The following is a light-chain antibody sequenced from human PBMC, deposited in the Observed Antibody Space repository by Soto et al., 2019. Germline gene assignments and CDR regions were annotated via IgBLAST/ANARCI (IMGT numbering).Light chain of an antibody. Sequence: DIQMTQSPSTLSASVGDRVSITCRASQSLNSWLAWYQQKPGKAPKLLIYKTSTLESRVPSRFSGSGSGTEFTLTISNLQPDDFATYYCQQYNTYSFGQGTKLEIK. CDR2: KTS. CDR1: QSLNSW. CDR3: QQYNTYS. J-gene: IGKJ2*01. V-gene: IGKV1-5*03.